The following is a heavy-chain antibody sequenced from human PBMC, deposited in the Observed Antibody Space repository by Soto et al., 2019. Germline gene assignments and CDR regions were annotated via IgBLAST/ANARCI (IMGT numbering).Heavy chain of an antibody. Sequence: GGFLRLSCAASGFTFSSYGRSWVRQAPGKGLEWVSAISGSGGSTYYADSVKGRFTISRDNSKNTLYLQMNSLRAEDTAVYYCAKVIVGWLHAFDIWGQGTMVTVSS. CDR3: AKVIVGWLHAFDI. CDR2: ISGSGGST. J-gene: IGHJ3*02. D-gene: IGHD3-22*01. CDR1: GFTFSSYG. V-gene: IGHV3-23*01.